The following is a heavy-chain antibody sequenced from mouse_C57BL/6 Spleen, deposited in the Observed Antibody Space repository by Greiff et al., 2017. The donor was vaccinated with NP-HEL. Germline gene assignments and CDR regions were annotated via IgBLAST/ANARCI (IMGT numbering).Heavy chain of an antibody. V-gene: IGHV5-17*01. CDR1: GFTFSDYG. Sequence: EVKVVESGGGLVKPGGSLKLSCAASGFTFSDYGMHWVRQAPEKGLEWVAYISSGSSTIYYADTVKGRFTISRDNAKNTLFLQMTSLRSEDTAMYYCARQMGRGAMDYWGQGTSVTVSS. CDR3: ARQMGRGAMDY. D-gene: IGHD4-1*01. CDR2: ISSGSSTI. J-gene: IGHJ4*01.